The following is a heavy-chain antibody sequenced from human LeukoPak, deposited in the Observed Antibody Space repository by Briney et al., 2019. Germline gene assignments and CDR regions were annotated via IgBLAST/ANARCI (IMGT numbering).Heavy chain of an antibody. CDR2: IYYSGST. D-gene: IGHD2-2*01. V-gene: IGHV4-59*11. J-gene: IGHJ3*02. CDR1: GGSISSHY. Sequence: SETLSLTCTVSGGSISSHYWSWIRQPPGKGLEWIGYIYYSGSTNYNPSLKSRVTISVDTSKNQFSLKLSSVTAADTAVYYCARDSYCSSTSCYPGAFDIWGQGTMVTVSS. CDR3: ARDSYCSSTSCYPGAFDI.